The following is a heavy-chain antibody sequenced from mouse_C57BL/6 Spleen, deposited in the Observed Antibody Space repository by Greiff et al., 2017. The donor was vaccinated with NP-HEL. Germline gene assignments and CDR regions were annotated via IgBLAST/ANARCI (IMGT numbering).Heavy chain of an antibody. CDR1: GYTFTSYW. D-gene: IGHD2-3*01. V-gene: IGHV1-55*01. Sequence: VQLQQSGAELVKPGASVKMSCKASGYTFTSYWITWVKQRPGQGLEWIGDIYPGSGSTNYNEKFKSKATLTVDTSSSTAYMQRSSLTSEDSAVYYCARVDGYYKGWCAYWGQGTLVTVSA. CDR2: IYPGSGST. J-gene: IGHJ3*01. CDR3: ARVDGYYKGWCAY.